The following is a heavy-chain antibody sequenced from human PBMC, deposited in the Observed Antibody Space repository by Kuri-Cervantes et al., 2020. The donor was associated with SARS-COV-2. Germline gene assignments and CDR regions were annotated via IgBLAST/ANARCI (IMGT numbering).Heavy chain of an antibody. CDR1: GYSISSGYY. CDR3: AGGLSIAARRWFDR. CDR2: IYYSGST. Sequence: GSLRLSCAVSGYSISSGYYWSWIRQPPGKGLEWIGYIYYSGSTNYNPSLKSRVTISVDTSKNQFSLKLSSVTAADTAVYFCAGGLSIAARRWFDRWGQGALVTVSS. J-gene: IGHJ5*02. V-gene: IGHV4-61*01. D-gene: IGHD6-6*01.